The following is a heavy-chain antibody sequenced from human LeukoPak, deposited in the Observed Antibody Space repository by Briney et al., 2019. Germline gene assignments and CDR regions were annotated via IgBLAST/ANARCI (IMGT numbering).Heavy chain of an antibody. V-gene: IGHV1-2*02. CDR3: ARAPTYYFDSSGYSVYYFDY. CDR1: GYNFTGYF. CDR2: INPNSGVT. D-gene: IGHD3-22*01. Sequence: ASVKVSFKASGYNFTGYFMHWVRQAPGQGLEWMGCINPNSGVTNYAQKFQGRVTMARDTSISTAYMELSRLRSDDTAVYYCARAPTYYFDSSGYSVYYFDYWGQGTLVTISS. J-gene: IGHJ4*02.